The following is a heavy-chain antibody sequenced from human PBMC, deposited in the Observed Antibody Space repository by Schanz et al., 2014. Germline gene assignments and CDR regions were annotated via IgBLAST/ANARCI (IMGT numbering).Heavy chain of an antibody. CDR2: IHQSGGT. CDR1: GGDIGNYY. J-gene: IGHJ5*02. CDR3: AKFLYDDPS. Sequence: QVQLQESGPGLVKPSETLSLTCSVSGGDIGNYYWSWIRQPPGKGLEWIGYIHQSGGTNYNPSLKSRVPILVDTPKTQFPLRLPSLTAADTAVYYCAKFLYDDPSWGQGTLVTVSS. V-gene: IGHV4-59*08. D-gene: IGHD3-3*01.